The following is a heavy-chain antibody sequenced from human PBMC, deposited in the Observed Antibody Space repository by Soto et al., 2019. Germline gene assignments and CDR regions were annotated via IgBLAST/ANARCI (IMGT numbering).Heavy chain of an antibody. CDR3: ARDMGSSGWYGNYFDY. Sequence: PSETLSLTCAVYGGSFSGYYWSWIRQPPGKGLEWIGEINHSGSTNYNPSLKSRVTMSVDTSKNQFSLKLSSVTAADTAVYYCARDMGSSGWYGNYFDYWGQGTLVTVSS. D-gene: IGHD6-19*01. J-gene: IGHJ4*02. CDR2: INHSGST. V-gene: IGHV4-34*01. CDR1: GGSFSGYY.